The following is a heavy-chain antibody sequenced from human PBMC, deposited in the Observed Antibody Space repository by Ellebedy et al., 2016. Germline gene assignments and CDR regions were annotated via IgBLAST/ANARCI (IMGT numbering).Heavy chain of an antibody. Sequence: SETLSLTCTVSGGSISSYYWNWIRQPPGKGLEWIGYIYYSWRTNYSPSLRSRVTISLDTSKNQFSLKLSSVTAADTAIYYCARALDISYFDYWGLGALVTVSS. J-gene: IGHJ4*02. CDR2: IYYSWRT. V-gene: IGHV4-59*01. D-gene: IGHD2-2*03. CDR1: GGSISSYY. CDR3: ARALDISYFDY.